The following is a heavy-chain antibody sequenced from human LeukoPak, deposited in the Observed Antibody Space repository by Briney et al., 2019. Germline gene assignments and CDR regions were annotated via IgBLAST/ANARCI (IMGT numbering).Heavy chain of an antibody. D-gene: IGHD5-18*01. CDR1: GFTFSSYE. J-gene: IGHJ6*02. V-gene: IGHV3-48*03. Sequence: GGSLRLSCAASGFTFSSYEMNWVRQAPGKGLEWVSYISSSGSTIYYADSVKGRFTISRDDSKNTASLQMNSLKTDDTAVYYCARDVDAAMRYGMDVWGQGTTVTVSS. CDR2: ISSSGSTI. CDR3: ARDVDAAMRYGMDV.